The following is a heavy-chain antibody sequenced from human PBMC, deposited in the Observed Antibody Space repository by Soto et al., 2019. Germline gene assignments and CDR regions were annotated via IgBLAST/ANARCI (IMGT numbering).Heavy chain of an antibody. J-gene: IGHJ5*02. V-gene: IGHV3-49*03. Sequence: GGSLRLSCTASGFTFDDYGVSWLRQTPGKGLEWLSFIRNKAYGGTTEYAASVKGRFTISKDDSTRIAYLQMNNLNTEDTGVYYCTRENGYRRGGTIDLWGQGT. CDR1: GFTFDDYG. CDR3: TRENGYRRGGTIDL. CDR2: IRNKAYGGTT. D-gene: IGHD6-19*01.